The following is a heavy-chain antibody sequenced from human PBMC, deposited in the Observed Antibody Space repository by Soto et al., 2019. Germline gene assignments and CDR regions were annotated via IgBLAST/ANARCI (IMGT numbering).Heavy chain of an antibody. CDR2: ISGSGGST. D-gene: IGHD2-2*01. V-gene: IGHV3-23*01. Sequence: EVQLLESGGGLVQPGGSLRLSCAASGFTFSSYAMSWVRQAPGKGLEWVSAISGSGGSTYYADSVKGRFTISRDNSKNTLYLQMNSLRAEDTAVYYCAKTPAGYCSSTSCQDYYYYGMDVW. CDR3: AKTPAGYCSSTSCQDYYYYGMDV. J-gene: IGHJ6*01. CDR1: GFTFSSYA.